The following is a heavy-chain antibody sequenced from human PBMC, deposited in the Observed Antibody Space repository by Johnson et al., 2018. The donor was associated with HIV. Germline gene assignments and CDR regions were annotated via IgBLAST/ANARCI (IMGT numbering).Heavy chain of an antibody. CDR3: TTDQVGRNYGGKYHI. CDR1: GSPFINPW. D-gene: IGHD1-7*01. V-gene: IGHV3-15*02. Sequence: VEPGVALVNPGGPLSLPCAAPGSPFINPWMSWVRQAPGKGLEWVGRIYSKTDGGTTEYAAPVKGRFTISRDDSKNTLYLQMNSLKSEDTAVYYCTTDQVGRNYGGKYHIWGQGTMVTVSS. J-gene: IGHJ3*02. CDR2: IYSKTDGGTT.